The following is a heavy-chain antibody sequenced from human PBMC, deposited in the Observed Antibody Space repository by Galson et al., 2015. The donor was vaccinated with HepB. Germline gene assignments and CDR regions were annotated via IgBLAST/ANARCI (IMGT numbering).Heavy chain of an antibody. CDR3: ARGLGYYYYMDV. Sequence: SLRLSCAASGFTFSNYWMHWVRQAPGKGLLWVSRINSDGSSTSYADSVKGRFAVSRDNAKNTLYLQMNSLRAEDTAVYYCARGLGYYYYMDVWGKGTTVTVSS. V-gene: IGHV3-74*01. D-gene: IGHD5-12*01. CDR1: GFTFSNYW. CDR2: INSDGSST. J-gene: IGHJ6*03.